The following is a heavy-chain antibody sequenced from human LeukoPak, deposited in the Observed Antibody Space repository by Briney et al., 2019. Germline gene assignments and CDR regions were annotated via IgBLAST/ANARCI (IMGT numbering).Heavy chain of an antibody. J-gene: IGHJ5*02. D-gene: IGHD2-2*01. CDR3: ARDRSDVAPAPGPFDP. Sequence: ASVKVSCKASGGTFSSYTISWVRQAPGQGLEWMGRIIPILGIANYAQKFQGRVTITADKSTSAAYMELSSLRSEDTAVYYCARDRSDVAPAPGPFDPWGQGTLVTVSS. CDR1: GGTFSSYT. V-gene: IGHV1-69*04. CDR2: IIPILGIA.